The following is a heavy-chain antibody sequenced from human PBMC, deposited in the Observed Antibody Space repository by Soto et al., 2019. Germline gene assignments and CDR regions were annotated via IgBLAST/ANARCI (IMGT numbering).Heavy chain of an antibody. CDR2: VHDRETA. Sequence: HVQLQESGPGLLRPSQTLSLTCSVSGGSVSSHDYDWTWVRQRPGKGLEWIGFVHDRETADYYPSLKSRVSISVDTFNNKFSLRLSSVTAADSAVYYCARRKSLDVWGQGITVSVSS. CDR3: ARRKSLDV. J-gene: IGHJ6*02. V-gene: IGHV4-31*03. CDR1: GGSVSSHDYD.